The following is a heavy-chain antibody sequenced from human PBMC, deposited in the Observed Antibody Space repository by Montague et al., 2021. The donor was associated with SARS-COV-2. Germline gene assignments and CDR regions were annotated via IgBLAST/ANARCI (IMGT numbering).Heavy chain of an antibody. V-gene: IGHV4-39*02. CDR1: SGSIISSCYY. Sequence: SETLSLTCSISSGSIISSCYYWGWIRPPPGQELEWIGNIYYSGTTYSYPSLQSRGTISVDTSRNHLSLRLSSVTAADAAEYLCARGMIRGVTTPFDYWGQGSQVTVSS. CDR3: ARGMIRGVTTPFDY. J-gene: IGHJ4*02. CDR2: IYYSGTT. D-gene: IGHD3-10*01.